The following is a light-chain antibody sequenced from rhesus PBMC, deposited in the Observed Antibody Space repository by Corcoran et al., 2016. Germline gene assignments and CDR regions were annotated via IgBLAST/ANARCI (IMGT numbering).Light chain of an antibody. CDR2: DDS. V-gene: IGKV1-44*03. J-gene: IGKJ2*01. CDR1: QTIGNY. CDR3: QNHNSLPYS. Sequence: DIQMTQSPSSLSAFVGDRVIITCRASQTIGNYLIWYQQKPGKVTKVLIFDDSTLQSGVPFRFIGSGAATEFTLTISNLLPEDFATYYCQNHNSLPYSIGQWTKVEIK.